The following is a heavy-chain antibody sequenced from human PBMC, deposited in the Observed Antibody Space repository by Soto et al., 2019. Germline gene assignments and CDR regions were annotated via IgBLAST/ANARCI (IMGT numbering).Heavy chain of an antibody. V-gene: IGHV3-15*07. CDR2: IKSKTDGGTT. CDR1: DFTFSNAW. Sequence: GGSLRLSCVASDFTFSNAWMNWVRQAPGKGLEWVGRIKSKTDGGTTDYAAPVKGRFTISRDDSKNTLYLQMNSLKNEDTGVYYCTTEMNCSSTSCYAGRSFDYWGQGTLVTVSS. CDR3: TTEMNCSSTSCYAGRSFDY. D-gene: IGHD2-2*01. J-gene: IGHJ4*02.